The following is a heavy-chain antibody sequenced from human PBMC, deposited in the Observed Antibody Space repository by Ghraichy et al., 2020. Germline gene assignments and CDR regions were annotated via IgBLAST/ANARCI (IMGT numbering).Heavy chain of an antibody. Sequence: GGSLRLSCAASGFTFSSYAMSWVRQAPGKGLEWVSAISGSGGSTYYADSVKGRFTISRDNSKNTLYLQMNSLRAEDTAVYYCATDEPPPYEAVAGTTFDYWGQGTLVTVSS. D-gene: IGHD6-19*01. CDR1: GFTFSSYA. J-gene: IGHJ4*02. V-gene: IGHV3-23*01. CDR3: ATDEPPPYEAVAGTTFDY. CDR2: ISGSGGST.